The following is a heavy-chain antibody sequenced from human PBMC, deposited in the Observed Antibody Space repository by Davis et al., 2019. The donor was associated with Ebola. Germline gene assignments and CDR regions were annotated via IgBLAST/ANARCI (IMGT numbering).Heavy chain of an antibody. D-gene: IGHD4-17*01. V-gene: IGHV1-18*01. Sequence: ASVKVSCKASGYTFTSYAMNWVRQAPGQGLEWMGWISAYNGNTNYAQKLQGRVTMTTDTSTSTAYMELRSLRSDDTAVYYCARELSISDYGDYYYYYMDVWGKGTTVTVSS. J-gene: IGHJ6*03. CDR3: ARELSISDYGDYYYYYMDV. CDR2: ISAYNGNT. CDR1: GYTFTSYA.